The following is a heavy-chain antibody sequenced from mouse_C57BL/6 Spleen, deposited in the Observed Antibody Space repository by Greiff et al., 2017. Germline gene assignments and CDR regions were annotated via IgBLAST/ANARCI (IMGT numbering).Heavy chain of an antibody. CDR2: IYPGSGST. V-gene: IGHV1-55*01. J-gene: IGHJ3*01. D-gene: IGHD1-1*01. Sequence: QVQLQQPGAELVKPGASVKMSCKASGYTFTSYWITWVKQRPGQGLEWIGDIYPGSGSTNYNEKFKSKATLTVDTSSSTAYMQLSSLTSEDSAVYYCARGHYGSSPFAYWGQGTLVTVSA. CDR1: GYTFTSYW. CDR3: ARGHYGSSPFAY.